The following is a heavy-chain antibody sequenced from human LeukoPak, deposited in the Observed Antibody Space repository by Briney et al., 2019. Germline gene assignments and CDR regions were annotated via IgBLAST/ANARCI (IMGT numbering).Heavy chain of an antibody. Sequence: SETLSLTCTVSGGSISSYYWSWIRQPPGKGLEWIGYIYYSGSTNYNPSPKSRVTISVDTSKNQFSLKLSSVTAANTAVYYCATHDYYGSVGAFDIWGQGTMVTVSS. V-gene: IGHV4-59*01. D-gene: IGHD3-10*01. CDR3: ATHDYYGSVGAFDI. J-gene: IGHJ3*02. CDR2: IYYSGST. CDR1: GGSISSYY.